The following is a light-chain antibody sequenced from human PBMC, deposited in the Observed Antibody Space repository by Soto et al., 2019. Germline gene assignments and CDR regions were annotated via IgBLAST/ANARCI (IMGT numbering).Light chain of an antibody. CDR2: GAS. J-gene: IGKJ4*01. CDR3: QHYGTSLT. Sequence: EVVMTQSTATLSVSPGGRATLSCRASQGVSSYLAWYQQKPSQAPRLLIYGASTRTFDVPDRFSGSGSGTNFTLTISRLQPEDFAVYYCQHYGTSLTFGGGTKWIS. V-gene: IGKV3D-15*01. CDR1: QGVSSY.